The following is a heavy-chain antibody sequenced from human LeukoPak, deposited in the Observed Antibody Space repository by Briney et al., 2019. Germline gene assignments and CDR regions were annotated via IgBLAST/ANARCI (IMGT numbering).Heavy chain of an antibody. J-gene: IGHJ5*02. Sequence: GGSLRLSGAASGLTFSSYAMHWVRKAQGKGLEYVSAISSNGGSTYYANSVKGRFTISRDNSKNTLYLQMGSLRAEDMAVYYCARGRTTVAVAGFDPWGQGTLVTVSS. CDR3: ARGRTTVAVAGFDP. CDR1: GLTFSSYA. CDR2: ISSNGGST. V-gene: IGHV3-64*01. D-gene: IGHD4-23*01.